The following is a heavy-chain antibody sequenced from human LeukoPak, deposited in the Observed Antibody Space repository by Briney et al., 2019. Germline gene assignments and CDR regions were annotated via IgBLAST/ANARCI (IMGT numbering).Heavy chain of an antibody. J-gene: IGHJ4*02. D-gene: IGHD3-22*01. CDR3: AHTKYYYDSSGYYYFDY. CDR1: GYTFTSYD. V-gene: IGHV1-8*01. CDR2: MNPNSGNT. Sequence: GASVKVSCKASGYTFTSYDINWVRQATGQGLEWMGWMNPNSGNTGYAQKFQGRVTMTRNTSISTAYMELSSLRSEDTAVYYCAHTKYYYDSSGYYYFDYWGQGTLVTVSS.